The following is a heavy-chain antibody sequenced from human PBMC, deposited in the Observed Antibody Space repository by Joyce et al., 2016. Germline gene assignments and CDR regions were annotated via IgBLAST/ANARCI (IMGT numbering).Heavy chain of an antibody. V-gene: IGHV5-51*01. J-gene: IGHJ3*02. CDR2: IYPGYSNT. D-gene: IGHD3-10*01. Sequence: EVQLVQSGAEVKKPGESLRISCKGSGYRFNSYWIGWVRQMPGKGLEWMGIIYPGYSNTKNSPSFQGQVTFSADKSINTAYLQWTSLKASDTAMYYCARRRSFGSGSYLAAFDIWGQGTMVIVSS. CDR1: GYRFNSYW. CDR3: ARRRSFGSGSYLAAFDI.